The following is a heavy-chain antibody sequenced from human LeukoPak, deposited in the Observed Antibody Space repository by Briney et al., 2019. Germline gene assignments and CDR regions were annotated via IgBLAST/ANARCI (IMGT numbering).Heavy chain of an antibody. V-gene: IGHV3-23*01. CDR3: AKGSRNGDYGRGSWGYFDY. CDR1: GFTFSSYG. D-gene: IGHD4-17*01. Sequence: PGGSLRLSCAASGFTFSSYGMSWVRQAPGKGLEWVSAISGSGGSTYYADSVKGRFTISSDNSKNTLYLQMNSLRAEDTAVYYCAKGSRNGDYGRGSWGYFDYWGQGTLVTVSS. CDR2: ISGSGGST. J-gene: IGHJ4*02.